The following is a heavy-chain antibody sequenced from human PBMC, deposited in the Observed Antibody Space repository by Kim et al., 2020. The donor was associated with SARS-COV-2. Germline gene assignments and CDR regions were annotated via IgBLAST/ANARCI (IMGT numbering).Heavy chain of an antibody. CDR1: GGSISSSPYF. CDR3: ARAQTPYGGDSPFDY. Sequence: SETLSLTCTVSGGSISSSPYFWGWIRQPPGKGLEWIGSVYFSGSTYYNPSLKSRLTMSVDTSNNQVSLKLSSVTAADTALYFCARAQTPYGGDSPFDYWGQGTLVYVST. V-gene: IGHV4-39*01. J-gene: IGHJ4*02. CDR2: VYFSGST. D-gene: IGHD4-17*01.